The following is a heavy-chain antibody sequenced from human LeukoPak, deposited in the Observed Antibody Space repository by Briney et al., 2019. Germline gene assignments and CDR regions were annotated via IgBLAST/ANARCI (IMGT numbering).Heavy chain of an antibody. D-gene: IGHD2-15*01. CDR2: IYYSGST. CDR1: GGSISSYY. V-gene: IGHV4-59*08. CDR3: ARVSCSGGSCYSFDY. J-gene: IGHJ4*02. Sequence: SETLSLTCTVSGGSISSYYWTWIRQPPGKGLEWIGYIYYSGSTFYNPSLKSRVTISVDTSKNQFSLKLNSVTAADTAVYYCARVSCSGGSCYSFDYWGQGSPVTVSS.